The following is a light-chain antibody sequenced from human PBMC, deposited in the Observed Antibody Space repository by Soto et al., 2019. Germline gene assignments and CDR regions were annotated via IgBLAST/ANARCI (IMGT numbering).Light chain of an antibody. Sequence: DIQMTQSPSTLSASVGDTVTITCRASQSISNWLAWYQQKPGEAPKLLIYDASSLESGVPSRFSGSASGTEFTLTISSLQPDDFAIYYCQQYNSYLWTFGQGTKVEIK. CDR3: QQYNSYLWT. V-gene: IGKV1-5*01. CDR2: DAS. CDR1: QSISNW. J-gene: IGKJ1*01.